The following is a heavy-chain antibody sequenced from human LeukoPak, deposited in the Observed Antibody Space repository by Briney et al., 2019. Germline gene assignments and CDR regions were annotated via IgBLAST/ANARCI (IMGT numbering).Heavy chain of an antibody. V-gene: IGHV3-9*01. D-gene: IGHD3-10*01. CDR2: INWNGGSI. CDR3: AKDIGSGSYDRYYGMDV. J-gene: IGHJ6*02. Sequence: PGGPLRLSCAASGFTFDDYAMHWVRQVPGKGLEWVSGINWNGGSIGYADSVKGRFTISRDNARNSLYLEMNSLRIEDTAFYYCAKDIGSGSYDRYYGMDVWGQGTTVTVSS. CDR1: GFTFDDYA.